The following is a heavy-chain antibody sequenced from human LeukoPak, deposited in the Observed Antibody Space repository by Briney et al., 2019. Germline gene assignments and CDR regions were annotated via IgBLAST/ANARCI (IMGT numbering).Heavy chain of an antibody. CDR1: GGTFSSYA. CDR2: ISAHNGNT. J-gene: IGHJ6*03. CDR3: ARDKGTVATYYYYYMDV. V-gene: IGHV1-18*01. D-gene: IGHD6-19*01. Sequence: ASVKVSCKASGGTFSSYAISWVRQAPGQGLEWMGWISAHNGNTNYEEKVQGRVTMTTDTSTSTAYMELRSLRSDDTAVYYCARDKGTVATYYYYYMDVWGKGTTVTVSS.